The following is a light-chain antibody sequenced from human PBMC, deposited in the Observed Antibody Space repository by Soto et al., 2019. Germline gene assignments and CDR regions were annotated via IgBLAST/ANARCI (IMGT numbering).Light chain of an antibody. Sequence: DIVMTQSPLSLPVTPGEPASISCRSSQSLLHSNGYNYLDWYLQKPGQSPQVLIYLGSNRASGVPDRFSGSGSGTDLTLKISRVEADDVGVYYCMQALQTPTFGGGTKVEIK. CDR3: MQALQTPT. V-gene: IGKV2-28*01. CDR2: LGS. CDR1: QSLLHSNGYNY. J-gene: IGKJ4*01.